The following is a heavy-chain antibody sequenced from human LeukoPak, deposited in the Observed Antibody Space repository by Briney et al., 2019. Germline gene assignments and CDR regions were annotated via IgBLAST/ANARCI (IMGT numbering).Heavy chain of an antibody. D-gene: IGHD2-15*01. V-gene: IGHV4-39*07. Sequence: SETLSLTCTVSGGSISSSAYYRDWIRQPPGKGLEWIGSVYYSGSTYYNPSLKSRVTISVDTSKNQFSLNLTSVTAADTAVYYCARDTHYSQDCSGDSCYYYYYMDVWGKGTTVTVSS. CDR3: ARDTHYSQDCSGDSCYYYYYMDV. J-gene: IGHJ6*03. CDR1: GGSISSSAYY. CDR2: VYYSGST.